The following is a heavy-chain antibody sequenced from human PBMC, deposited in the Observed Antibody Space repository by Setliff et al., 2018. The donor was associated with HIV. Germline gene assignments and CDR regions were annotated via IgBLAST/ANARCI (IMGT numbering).Heavy chain of an antibody. CDR2: VYNSGGT. CDR1: GGSISSQY. J-gene: IGHJ4*02. Sequence: SDILSLTCTVSGGSISSQYWSWIRQTPGKGLESIGYVYNSGGTNYNPSLKSRVTISVDTSKNQFSLRLSSVTAADTAVYYCARLHGDFYFDLWGQGTLVTVSS. D-gene: IGHD4-17*01. V-gene: IGHV4-59*11. CDR3: ARLHGDFYFDL.